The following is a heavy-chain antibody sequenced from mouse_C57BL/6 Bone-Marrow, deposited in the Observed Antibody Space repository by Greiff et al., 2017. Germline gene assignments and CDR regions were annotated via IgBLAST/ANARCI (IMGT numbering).Heavy chain of an antibody. CDR2: IWGGGST. CDR3: ALAYYSNSTGAMDY. CDR1: GFSLTSYG. J-gene: IGHJ4*01. D-gene: IGHD2-5*01. V-gene: IGHV2-9*01. Sequence: VKLVESGPGLVAPSQSLSITCTVSGFSLTSYGVDWVRQPPGKGLEWLGVIWGGGSTNYNSALMSRLSISKDNSKSQVFLKMNSLQTDDTSMYYCALAYYSNSTGAMDYWGQGTSVTVSS.